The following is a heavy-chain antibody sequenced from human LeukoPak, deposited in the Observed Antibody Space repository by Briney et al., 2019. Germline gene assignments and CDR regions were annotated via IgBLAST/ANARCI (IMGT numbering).Heavy chain of an antibody. D-gene: IGHD3-3*01. CDR1: GGSFSGYY. CDR3: ARGQVTIYTFDP. J-gene: IGHJ5*02. V-gene: IGHV4-34*01. CDR2: INHSGST. Sequence: SQTLSLTCAVYGGSFSGYYWSWIRQPPGKGLEWIGEINHSGSTNYNPSLKSRVTISVDTSKNQFPLKLSSVTAADTAVYYCARGQVTIYTFDPWGQGTLVTVSS.